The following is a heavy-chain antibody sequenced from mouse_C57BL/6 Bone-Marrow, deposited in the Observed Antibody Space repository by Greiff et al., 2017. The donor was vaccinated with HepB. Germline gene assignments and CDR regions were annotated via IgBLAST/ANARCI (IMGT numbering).Heavy chain of an antibody. V-gene: IGHV1-80*01. CDR2: IYPGDGDT. J-gene: IGHJ4*01. CDR1: GYAFSSYW. CDR3: ARKGIYYGAMDY. D-gene: IGHD2-1*01. Sequence: QVQLKESGAELVKPGASVKISCKASGYAFSSYWMNWVKQRLGKGLEWIGQIYPGDGDTNYNGKFKGKATLTADKSSSTAYMQLSSLTSEDSAVYFCARKGIYYGAMDYWGQGTSVTVSS.